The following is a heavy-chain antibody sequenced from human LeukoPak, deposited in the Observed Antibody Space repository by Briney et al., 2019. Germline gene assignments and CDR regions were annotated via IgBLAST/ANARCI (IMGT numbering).Heavy chain of an antibody. CDR3: ARDRVTTHSYYYGMDV. J-gene: IGHJ6*02. Sequence: GASVKVSCKASGYTFTSYGISWVRQAPGQGLEWMGWISAYNGNTNYAQKLQGRVTMTTDTSTGTAYMELRSLRSDDTAVYYCARDRVTTHSYYYGMDVWGQGTTVTVSS. V-gene: IGHV1-18*01. D-gene: IGHD4-17*01. CDR1: GYTFTSYG. CDR2: ISAYNGNT.